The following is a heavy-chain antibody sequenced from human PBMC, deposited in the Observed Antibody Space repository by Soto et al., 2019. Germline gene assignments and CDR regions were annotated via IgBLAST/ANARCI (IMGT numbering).Heavy chain of an antibody. J-gene: IGHJ5*02. CDR1: GGSISSSSYY. V-gene: IGHV4-39*01. CDR2: IYYSGST. D-gene: IGHD5-12*01. CDR3: ARRLGWGWLPNASKQRPAGNWFGP. Sequence: PSETLSLTCTVSGGSISSSSYYWGWIRQPPGKGLEWIGSIYYSGSTYYNPSLKSRVTISVDTSKNQFSLKLSSVTAADTAVYYCARRLGWGWLPNASKQRPAGNWFGPWGQGTLVTVSS.